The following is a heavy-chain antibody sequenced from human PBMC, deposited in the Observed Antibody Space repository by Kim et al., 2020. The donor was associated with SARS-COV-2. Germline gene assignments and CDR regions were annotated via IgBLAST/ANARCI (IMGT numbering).Heavy chain of an antibody. D-gene: IGHD3-10*01. J-gene: IGHJ6*02. Sequence: SETLSLTCAVYGGSFSGYYWSWIRQPPGKGLEWIGEINHSGSTNYNPSLKSRVTITVDTSKNQFSLKLSSVTAADTAVYYCARDKVRDSYYYGMDVWGQGTTVTVSS. CDR2: INHSGST. V-gene: IGHV4-34*01. CDR3: ARDKVRDSYYYGMDV. CDR1: GGSFSGYY.